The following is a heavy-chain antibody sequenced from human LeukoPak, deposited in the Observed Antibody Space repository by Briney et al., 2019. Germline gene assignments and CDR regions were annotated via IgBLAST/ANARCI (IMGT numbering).Heavy chain of an antibody. V-gene: IGHV5-10-1*01. D-gene: IGHD3-9*01. J-gene: IGHJ4*02. Sequence: GESLKISCKGSGYSFTSYWINWVRQMPGKGLEWMGRIDPSDSYTNYSPSFQGHVTISADKSISTAYLQWSSLKASDTAMYYCARHSKYYDILTGYYTSWHFDYWGQGTLVTVSS. CDR2: IDPSDSYT. CDR3: ARHSKYYDILTGYYTSWHFDY. CDR1: GYSFTSYW.